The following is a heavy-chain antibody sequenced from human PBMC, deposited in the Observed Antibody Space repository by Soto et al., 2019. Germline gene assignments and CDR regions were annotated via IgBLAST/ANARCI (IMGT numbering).Heavy chain of an antibody. CDR3: ARTVVVAATPSDYYYYGMDV. J-gene: IGHJ6*02. CDR2: INHSGST. D-gene: IGHD2-15*01. CDR1: GGSFSCYY. V-gene: IGHV4-34*01. Sequence: SETLSLTCAVYGGSFSCYYWSWTRQPPGKGLEWIGEINHSGSTNYNPSLKSRVTISVDTSKNQFSLKLSSVTAADTAVYYCARTVVVAATPSDYYYYGMDVWGQGTTVTVSS.